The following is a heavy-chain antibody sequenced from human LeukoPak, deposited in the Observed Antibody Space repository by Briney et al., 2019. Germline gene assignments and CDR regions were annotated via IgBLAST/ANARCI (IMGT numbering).Heavy chain of an antibody. CDR2: INPSGGAT. CDR1: GYTFTSYY. V-gene: IGHV1-46*01. CDR3: ARVCRKFTANWGWLDNYYYMDV. J-gene: IGHJ6*03. Sequence: ASVKVSCKASGYTFTSYYVHWVRQAPGQGPEWMGIINPSGGATRYAQKFQGRVTMTRDMSTSTVYMDLRSLRSDDTAVYYCARVCRKFTANWGWLDNYYYMDVWAKGPRSPSP. D-gene: IGHD7-27*01.